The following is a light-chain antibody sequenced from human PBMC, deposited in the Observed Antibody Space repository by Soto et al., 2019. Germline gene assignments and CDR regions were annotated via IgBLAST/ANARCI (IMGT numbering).Light chain of an antibody. CDR2: AAS. CDR1: QRISNS. Sequence: DIPMTQSPSSLSASVGDRVTITCRASQRISNSLNWYQQKPGKAPDLLIYAASNLQSGVPSRFSGSGSGTDFTLTISSLQPEDFATCYCQQSYSSQQMYTFGQGTKLEIK. CDR3: QQSYSSQQMYT. V-gene: IGKV1-39*01. J-gene: IGKJ2*01.